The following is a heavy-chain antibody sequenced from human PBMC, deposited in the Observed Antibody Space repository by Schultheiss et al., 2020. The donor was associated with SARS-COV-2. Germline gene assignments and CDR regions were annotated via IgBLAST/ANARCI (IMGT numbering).Heavy chain of an antibody. CDR3: ARRGTIHYYYYMDV. J-gene: IGHJ6*03. CDR1: GGSISSYY. V-gene: IGHV4-4*08. Sequence: SETLSLTCTVSGGSISSYYWSWIRQPPGKGLEWIGRIYTSGSTNYNPSLKSRVTISVDTSKNQFSLKLSSVTAADTAVYYCARRGTIHYYYYMDVWGKGTTVTVSS. D-gene: IGHD1-7*01. CDR2: IYTSGST.